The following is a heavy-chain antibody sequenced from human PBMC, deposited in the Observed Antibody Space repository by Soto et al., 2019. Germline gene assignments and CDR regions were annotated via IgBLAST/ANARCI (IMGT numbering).Heavy chain of an antibody. D-gene: IGHD4-17*01. CDR2: ISAYNGNT. CDR1: GYTFTSYG. Sequence: ASVKVSCKASGYTFTSYGISWVRQAPGQGLEWMGWISAYNGNTNYAQKLQGRVTMTTDTSTSTAYMELRSLRSDDTAVYYCARVVSRYGGNHYYHYGMDAWGQGTTVTVSS. J-gene: IGHJ6*02. V-gene: IGHV1-18*01. CDR3: ARVVSRYGGNHYYHYGMDA.